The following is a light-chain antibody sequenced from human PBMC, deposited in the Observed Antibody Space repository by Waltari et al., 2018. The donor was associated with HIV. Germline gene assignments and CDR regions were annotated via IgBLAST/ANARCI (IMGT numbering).Light chain of an antibody. Sequence: SSELTQDPAVSVALGQTVRITCQGDSLRSYYASWYQQKPGQAPVLVIYGKNNRPSGIPDLFSGSSAGNTASLTISGAQAEDETSYCCSSSEKLDNQVLFGGGTKVTVL. V-gene: IGLV3-19*01. J-gene: IGLJ2*01. CDR1: SLRSYY. CDR3: SSSEKLDNQVL. CDR2: GKN.